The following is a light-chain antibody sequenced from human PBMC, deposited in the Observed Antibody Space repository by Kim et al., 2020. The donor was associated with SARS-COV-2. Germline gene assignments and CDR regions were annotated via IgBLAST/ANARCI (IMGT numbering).Light chain of an antibody. CDR2: YDS. CDR1: NIGSKS. J-gene: IGLJ3*02. Sequence: APGKTARIPCGGNNIGSKSVHWYQQKPGQAPVLVIYYDSDRPSGIPERFSGSNSGNTATLTISRVEAGDEADYYCQVWDSSSAHRVFGGGTQLTVL. V-gene: IGLV3-21*04. CDR3: QVWDSSSAHRV.